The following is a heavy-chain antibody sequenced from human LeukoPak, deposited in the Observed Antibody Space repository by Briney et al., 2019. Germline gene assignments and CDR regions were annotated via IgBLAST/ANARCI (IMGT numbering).Heavy chain of an antibody. J-gene: IGHJ4*02. Sequence: GGSLRLSCAASGFTFNDYYMSXXXXXPGXXXXXXSYISSSASAIYYADSVKGRFTISRDNAKXSLYLQMNSLRAEDTAVYYCARGSHYSNYPPTGFDYWGQGTLVTVSS. CDR2: ISSSASAI. CDR3: ARGSHYSNYPPTGFDY. D-gene: IGHD4-11*01. V-gene: IGHV3-11*04. CDR1: GFTFNDYY.